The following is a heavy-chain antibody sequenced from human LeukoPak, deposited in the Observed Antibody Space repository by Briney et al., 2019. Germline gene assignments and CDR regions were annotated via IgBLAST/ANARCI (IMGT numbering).Heavy chain of an antibody. CDR1: GYTFTGYY. V-gene: IGHV1-2*04. CDR3: ARGVRTAGGMVAFDY. CDR2: INPNSGGT. Sequence: ASVKVSCKASGYTFTGYYMHWVRQAPGQGLEWMGWINPNSGGTNYAQQFQGWVTMTRDTSISTAYMELSRLRSDDTAVYYCARGVRTAGGMVAFDYWGQGTLVTVSS. J-gene: IGHJ4*02. D-gene: IGHD6-13*01.